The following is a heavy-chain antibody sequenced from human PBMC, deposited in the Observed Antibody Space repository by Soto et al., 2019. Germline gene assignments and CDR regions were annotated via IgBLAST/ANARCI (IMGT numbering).Heavy chain of an antibody. V-gene: IGHV1-46*01. CDR1: GYTFTSYY. CDR2: INPSGGST. CDR3: ARESVVPAANEDAFDI. Sequence: ASVKVSCKASGYTFTSYYMHWVRQAPGQGLEWMGIINPSGGSTSYAQKFQGRVTMTRDTSTSTVYMELSSLRSEDTAVYYCARESVVPAANEDAFDIWGQGTMVTVSS. J-gene: IGHJ3*02. D-gene: IGHD2-2*01.